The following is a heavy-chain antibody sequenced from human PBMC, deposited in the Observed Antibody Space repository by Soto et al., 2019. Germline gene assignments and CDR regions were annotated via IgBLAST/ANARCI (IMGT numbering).Heavy chain of an antibody. D-gene: IGHD3-9*01. V-gene: IGHV4-38-2*01. CDR2: VYYGGST. J-gene: IGHJ4*02. CDR1: GYAISSGDY. CDR3: ARNISSSFVS. Sequence: PSETLSLTCAVSGYAISSGDYWGWIRQAPGKGLEWIGSVYYGGSTHYEPSLRGRIAISVDTLKNQFSLRLTSVTAADTAMYFCARNISSSFVSWGQGIPVTVSS.